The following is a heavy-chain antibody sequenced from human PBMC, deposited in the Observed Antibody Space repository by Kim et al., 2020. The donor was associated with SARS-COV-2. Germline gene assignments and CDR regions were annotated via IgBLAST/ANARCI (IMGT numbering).Heavy chain of an antibody. V-gene: IGHV1-69*01. J-gene: IGHJ6*02. Sequence: KFQGRVTITADESTSTAYMELSSLRSEDTAVYYCARGRLSSESGYYGMDVWGQGTTVTVSS. CDR3: ARGRLSSESGYYGMDV. D-gene: IGHD3-10*01.